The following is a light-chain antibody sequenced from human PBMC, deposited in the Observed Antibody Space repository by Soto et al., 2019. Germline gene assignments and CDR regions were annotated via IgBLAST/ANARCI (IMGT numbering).Light chain of an antibody. CDR3: QQFGDSLT. V-gene: IGKV3-20*01. CDR1: QSVSSSY. J-gene: IGKJ4*01. CDR2: DAS. Sequence: EIVLTQSPGTLSLSPGERATLSCRASQSVSSSYLAWYQQKPGQAPRLLIYDASSRATGIPDRFSGSGSGTDFTLTVSRLEPEDFAVYYCQQFGDSLTFGGGTKVDIK.